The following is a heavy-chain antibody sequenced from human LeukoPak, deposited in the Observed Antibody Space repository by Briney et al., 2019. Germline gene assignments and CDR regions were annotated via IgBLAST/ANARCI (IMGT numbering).Heavy chain of an antibody. CDR2: TYYRSTWYS. D-gene: IGHD2-2*01. J-gene: IGHJ5*02. CDR3: ARRLTQYDCFDP. Sequence: SQTLSLTCAISGDNVSSNSVTWNWIRQSPSRGVEWRGRTYYRSTWYSDYAVSVRGRITINPDTAKNQFSLHLNSVTPEDTAVYYCARRLTQYDCFDPWGQGILVTVSS. CDR1: GDNVSSNSVT. V-gene: IGHV6-1*01.